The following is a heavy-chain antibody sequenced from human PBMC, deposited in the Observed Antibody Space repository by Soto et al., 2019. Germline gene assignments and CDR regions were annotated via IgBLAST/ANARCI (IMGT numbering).Heavy chain of an antibody. V-gene: IGHV1-3*01. CDR2: INAGNGNA. CDR1: GYTFTSYA. D-gene: IGHD3-22*01. J-gene: IGHJ3*02. Sequence: ASVKVSCKASGYTFTSYAMHWVRQAPGQRLEWMGWINAGNGNAKYSQKFQGRVTITRDTSASTAYMELSSLRSEDTAVYYCARVGVSSGYYYVGSAFDIWGQGTMVTVSS. CDR3: ARVGVSSGYYYVGSAFDI.